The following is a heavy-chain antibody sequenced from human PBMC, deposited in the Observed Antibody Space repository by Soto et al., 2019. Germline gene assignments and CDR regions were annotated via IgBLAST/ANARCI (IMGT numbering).Heavy chain of an antibody. D-gene: IGHD6-25*01. CDR3: ARDSAGPSGNGMDV. CDR1: GFTFSSYG. CDR2: IWYDGSNK. J-gene: IGHJ6*02. Sequence: GGSLRLSCAASGFTFSSYGMHWVRQAPGKGLEWVAVIWYDGSNKYYADSVKGRFTISRDNSKNTLYLQMNSLRAEDTAVYYCARDSAGPSGNGMDVWGQGTTVTVSS. V-gene: IGHV3-33*01.